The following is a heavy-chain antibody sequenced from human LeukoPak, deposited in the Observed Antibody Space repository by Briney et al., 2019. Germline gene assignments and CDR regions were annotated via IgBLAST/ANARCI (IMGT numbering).Heavy chain of an antibody. CDR3: ARLMPEYSGHSHDYYYYGMEV. D-gene: IGHD5-12*01. CDR1: GGSISSYY. Sequence: SETLSLTCTVSGGSISSYYWSWIRQPPGKGLEWIGYIYYSGSTNYNPSRKSRVSISVDTSKNQFSLKLSSVTAADTAVYYCARLMPEYSGHSHDYYYYGMEVWGQGPTVSVSS. J-gene: IGHJ6*01. CDR2: IYYSGST. V-gene: IGHV4-59*08.